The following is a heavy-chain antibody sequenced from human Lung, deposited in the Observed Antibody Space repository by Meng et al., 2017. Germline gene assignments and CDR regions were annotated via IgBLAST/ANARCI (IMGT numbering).Heavy chain of an antibody. CDR1: GGSISSSNYY. CDR3: ARGQKGYFDL. CDR2: IYNSGST. Sequence: QVQLQGAGPGLVKPSQTLSLNCPVSGGSISSSNYYWSCIRQPPGKGLEWSGHIYNSGSTYYNPSLKSRITISVDTSKNQFSLKLSSVTAADTAVYYCARGQKGYFDLWGRGTLVTVSS. V-gene: IGHV4-30-4*01. J-gene: IGHJ2*01.